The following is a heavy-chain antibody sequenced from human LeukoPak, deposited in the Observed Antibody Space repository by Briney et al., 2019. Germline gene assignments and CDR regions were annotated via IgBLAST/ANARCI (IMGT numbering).Heavy chain of an antibody. J-gene: IGHJ4*02. Sequence: SETLSLTCAVYGGSFSGYYWSWIRQPPGKGLEWIGEINHSGSTNYNPSLKSRVTISVDTSKNQSSLKLSSVTAADTAVYYCARGVYYGYYYWGQGTLVTVSS. CDR2: INHSGST. V-gene: IGHV4-34*01. CDR3: ARGVYYGYYY. CDR1: GGSFSGYY. D-gene: IGHD3-10*01.